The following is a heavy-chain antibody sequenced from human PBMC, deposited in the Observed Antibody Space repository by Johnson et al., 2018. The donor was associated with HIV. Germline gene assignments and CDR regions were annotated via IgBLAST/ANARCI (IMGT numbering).Heavy chain of an antibody. V-gene: IGHV3-30-3*01. D-gene: IGHD1-14*01. J-gene: IGHJ3*02. CDR3: ARAPDRRGAFDS. CDR2: ISYDGPNK. Sequence: QVQLMESGGGVVQPGRSLRLSCAASGFTFSSYAMHWVRQAPGNGLEWVALISYDGPNKYYADSVKGRFTISRDNAKNSLYLQMNRLRAEETAVYYCARAPDRRGAFDSWGKGTVVTGSS. CDR1: GFTFSSYA.